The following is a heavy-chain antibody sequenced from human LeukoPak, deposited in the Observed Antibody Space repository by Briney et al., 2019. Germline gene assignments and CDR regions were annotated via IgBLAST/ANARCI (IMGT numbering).Heavy chain of an antibody. CDR3: ARRDGYNFGGGFDV. J-gene: IGHJ3*01. CDR2: IYSGGTT. CDR1: GFTVSSNY. D-gene: IGHD5-24*01. V-gene: IGHV3-66*04. Sequence: GGSLRLSCAASGFTVSSNYMNWVRQAPGKGLEWVSVIYSGGTTYYVDSVKGRLTISRDNSKNTLYLQMNTLRAEDTAVYYCARRDGYNFGGGFDVWGQGTMVTVSS.